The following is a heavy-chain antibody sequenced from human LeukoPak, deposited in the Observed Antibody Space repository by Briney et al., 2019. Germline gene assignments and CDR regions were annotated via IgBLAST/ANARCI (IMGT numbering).Heavy chain of an antibody. CDR2: INAGNGNT. D-gene: IGHD2-2*01. V-gene: IGHV1-3*01. CDR1: GYTFTSYA. J-gene: IGHJ5*02. Sequence: ASVKVSCKASGYTFTSYAMHWVRQAPGQRLEWMGWINAGNGNTKYSQKFQGRVTITRDTSASTAYMELSSLRSGDTAVYYCARAGYCSSTSCHGRWFDPWGQGTLVTVSS. CDR3: ARAGYCSSTSCHGRWFDP.